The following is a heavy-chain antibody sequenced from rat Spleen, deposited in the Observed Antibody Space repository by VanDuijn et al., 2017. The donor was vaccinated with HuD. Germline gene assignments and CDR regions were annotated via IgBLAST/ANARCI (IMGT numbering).Heavy chain of an antibody. J-gene: IGHJ2*01. CDR1: GFTFNNYW. CDR3: TRVGPGLGFFDY. V-gene: IGHV5-31*01. Sequence: EVQLVESGGGQVQPGRSLKLSCGASGFTFNNYWMTWIRQAPKKGLEWVATISYDGSSTYYRDSVKGRFTISRDNAKSTLYLQMNSLRSEDTATYYCTRVGPGLGFFDYWGQGVMVTVSS. CDR2: ISYDGSST. D-gene: IGHD1-4*01.